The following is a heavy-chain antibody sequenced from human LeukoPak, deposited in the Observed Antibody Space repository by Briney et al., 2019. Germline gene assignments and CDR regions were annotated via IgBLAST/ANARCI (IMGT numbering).Heavy chain of an antibody. CDR3: ARAVLATKSEHWFDS. Sequence: SETLSLTCTVSGGSISSFYWSWIRQPPGKGLEWIGYIYYTGSTNYNSSLESRVTISVDTSKNQFSLNLSSVTAADTAMYYCARAVLATKSEHWFDSWGQGTLVTVSS. J-gene: IGHJ5*01. CDR2: IYYTGST. V-gene: IGHV4-59*01. CDR1: GGSISSFY. D-gene: IGHD2-8*01.